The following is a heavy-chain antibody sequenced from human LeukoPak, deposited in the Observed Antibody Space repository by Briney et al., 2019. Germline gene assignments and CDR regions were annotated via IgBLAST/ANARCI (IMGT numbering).Heavy chain of an antibody. CDR2: IYYSGNT. J-gene: IGHJ4*02. V-gene: IGHV4-31*03. D-gene: IGHD6-19*01. Sequence: SETLSLTCTVSDGSISSSGYYWSWIRQSPGKGLEWFGYIYYSGNTYYNPSLKSRLTISVDTSKNQFSLKLNSVTAADTAVYYCARGRTYSSGWYYFDYWGRGTPVTVSS. CDR1: DGSISSSGYY. CDR3: ARGRTYSSGWYYFDY.